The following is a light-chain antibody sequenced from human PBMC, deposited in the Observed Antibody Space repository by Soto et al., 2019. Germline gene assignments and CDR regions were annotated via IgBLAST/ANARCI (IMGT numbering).Light chain of an antibody. CDR2: AAS. J-gene: IGKJ4*01. CDR3: QQLNSYPQN. Sequence: DIQLTQSPSFLSASVGDGVTITCRASQGISSYLAWYQQKPGKAPKLLIYAASTLQSGVPSRFSGSGSGTEFTLTISSLQPEDFATYYCQQLNSYPQNFGGGTKVEIK. V-gene: IGKV1-9*01. CDR1: QGISSY.